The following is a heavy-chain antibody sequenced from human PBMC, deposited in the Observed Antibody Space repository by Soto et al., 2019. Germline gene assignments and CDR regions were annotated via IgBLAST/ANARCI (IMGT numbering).Heavy chain of an antibody. CDR2: INHSGST. CDR3: ARMGIAAAGTFWLDY. CDR1: GGSFSGYY. V-gene: IGHV4-34*01. Sequence: PSETLSLTCAVYGGSFSGYYWSWIRQPPGKGLEWIGEINHSGSTNYNPSLKSRVTISVDTSKNQFSLKLSSVTAADTAVYYCARMGIAAAGTFWLDYWGQGTLVTVSS. D-gene: IGHD6-13*01. J-gene: IGHJ4*02.